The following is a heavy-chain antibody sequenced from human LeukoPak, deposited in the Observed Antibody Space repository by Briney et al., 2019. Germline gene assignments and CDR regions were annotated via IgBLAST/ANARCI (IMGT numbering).Heavy chain of an antibody. J-gene: IGHJ4*02. Sequence: SETLSLTCAVYGGSFSGYYWSWIRHPPGKGLEWIGEINHSGSTNYNPSLKSRVTISVDTSKNQFSLKLSSVTAADTAVYYCARSYYGSGRYGPQFDYWGQGTLVTVSS. V-gene: IGHV4-34*01. CDR3: ARSYYGSGRYGPQFDY. CDR1: GGSFSGYY. CDR2: INHSGST. D-gene: IGHD3-10*01.